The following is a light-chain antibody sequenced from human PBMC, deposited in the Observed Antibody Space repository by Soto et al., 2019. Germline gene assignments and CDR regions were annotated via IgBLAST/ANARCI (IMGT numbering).Light chain of an antibody. CDR2: GAS. V-gene: IGKV3-20*01. CDR1: QSVSSSY. J-gene: IGKJ3*01. CDR3: QQYGSSPPFT. Sequence: IVLTQSPGTLFLTPGERATLSCRASQSVSSSYLAWYQQKPGQAPRLLIYGASSRATGIPDRFSGSGSGTDFTLTISRLEPEDPPVYYCQQYGSSPPFTFGPGTRVDIK.